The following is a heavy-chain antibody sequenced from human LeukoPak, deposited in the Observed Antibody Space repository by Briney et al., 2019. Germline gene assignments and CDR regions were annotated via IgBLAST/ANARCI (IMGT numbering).Heavy chain of an antibody. V-gene: IGHV3-30*02. CDR2: IRNDGSNS. J-gene: IGHJ4*02. Sequence: PGGSLRLSCAASGSTFSKHGMHWVRQAPGKGLEWVAFIRNDGSNSYYVDSVKGRFTISRDNSKNTVDLQMNSLRAEDTAIYYCSKDINSHCRGDCSDYWGQGTLVIVSS. CDR3: SKDINSHCRGDCSDY. CDR1: GSTFSKHG. D-gene: IGHD2-15*01.